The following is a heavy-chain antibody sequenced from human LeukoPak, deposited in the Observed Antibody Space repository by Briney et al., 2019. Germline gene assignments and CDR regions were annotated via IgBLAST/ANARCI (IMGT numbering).Heavy chain of an antibody. CDR1: GYTFTSYG. D-gene: IGHD2-2*01. CDR3: ARVYCSSTSCLEADY. CDR2: ISAYNGNT. Sequence: GASVKVSCKASGYTFTSYGISWVRQAPGQGLERVGWISAYNGNTNYAQKLQGRVTMTTDTSTSTAYMELRSLRSDDTAVYYCARVYCSSTSCLEADYWGQGTLVTVSS. V-gene: IGHV1-18*04. J-gene: IGHJ4*02.